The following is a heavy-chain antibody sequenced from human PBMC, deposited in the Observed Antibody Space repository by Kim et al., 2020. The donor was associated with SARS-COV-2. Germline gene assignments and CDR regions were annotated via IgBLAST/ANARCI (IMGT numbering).Heavy chain of an antibody. Sequence: ASVKVSCKASGYTFTSYYMHWVRQAPGQGLEWMGIINPSGGSTSYAQKFQGRVTMTRDTSTSTVYMELSSLRSEDTAVYYCAREGSSSPQTGDAFDIWGQGTMVTVSS. CDR1: GYTFTSYY. CDR2: INPSGGST. CDR3: AREGSSSPQTGDAFDI. D-gene: IGHD6-6*01. V-gene: IGHV1-46*01. J-gene: IGHJ3*02.